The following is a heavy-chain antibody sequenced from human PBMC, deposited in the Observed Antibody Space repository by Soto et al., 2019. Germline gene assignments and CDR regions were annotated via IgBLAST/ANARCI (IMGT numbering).Heavy chain of an antibody. D-gene: IGHD2-2*01. CDR1: GFYFNNYG. V-gene: IGHV3-21*01. CDR3: VREDSIIIPAVSDF. CDR2: VSKSDYT. J-gene: IGHJ4*02. Sequence: GGSLRLSCAVSGFYFNNYGINWVRQAPGKGPEWVSSVSKSDYTYYSDSVKGRFTISRDNAKNSVSLQMNSLRAEDTAVYYCVREDSIIIPAVSDFWGQGTLVTVSS.